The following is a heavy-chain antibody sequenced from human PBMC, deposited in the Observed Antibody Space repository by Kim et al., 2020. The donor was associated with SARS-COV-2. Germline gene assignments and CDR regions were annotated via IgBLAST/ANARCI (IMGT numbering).Heavy chain of an antibody. Sequence: SVKVSCKASGGTFSSYAISWVRQAPGQGLEWMGGIIPIFGTANYAQKFQGRVTITADKSTSTAYMELSSLRSEDTAVYYCARPTPGYCSGGSCYSDDAFDIWGQGTMVTVSS. CDR2: IIPIFGTA. CDR1: GGTFSSYA. CDR3: ARPTPGYCSGGSCYSDDAFDI. V-gene: IGHV1-69*06. D-gene: IGHD2-15*01. J-gene: IGHJ3*02.